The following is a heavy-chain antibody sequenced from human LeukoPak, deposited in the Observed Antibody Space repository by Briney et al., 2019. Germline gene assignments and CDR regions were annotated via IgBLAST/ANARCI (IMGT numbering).Heavy chain of an antibody. CDR1: GFTFSSYS. CDR2: IYSGGST. V-gene: IGHV3-53*01. D-gene: IGHD1-7*01. Sequence: PGGSLRLSCAASGFTFSSYSMNWVRQAPGKGLEWVSLIYSGGSTYYADSVKGRFTISRDYSKNTLYFQMNSLRAEDTAVYYCARDGANWNYVMNWGQGTLVTVSS. J-gene: IGHJ4*02. CDR3: ARDGANWNYVMN.